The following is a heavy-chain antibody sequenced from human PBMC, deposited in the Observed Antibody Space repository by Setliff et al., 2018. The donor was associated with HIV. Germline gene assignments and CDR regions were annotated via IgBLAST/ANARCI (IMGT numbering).Heavy chain of an antibody. V-gene: IGHV4-38-2*01. D-gene: IGHD6-25*01. Sequence: SETLSHTCSVAGYSISSGYYWGWVRQAPGKGLEWIGEINHSGSTNYNPSLKSRVTISVDTSKNQFSLKLSSVTAADTAVYYCARLSRIAAVYFHHCGQGTLVTVSS. CDR1: GYSISSGYY. J-gene: IGHJ1*01. CDR3: ARLSRIAAVYFHH. CDR2: INHSGST.